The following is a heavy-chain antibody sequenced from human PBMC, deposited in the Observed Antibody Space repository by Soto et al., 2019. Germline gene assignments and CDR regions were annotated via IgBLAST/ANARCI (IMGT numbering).Heavy chain of an antibody. Sequence: EVQLVESGGGLVQPGRSLRLSCAASGFTFDDYAMHWVRQAPGKGLEWVSGISWNSGSIGYADSVKGRFTISRDNAKNSLYLQMNSLRAEDTALYYCAKALVAALPFSAFDIWGQGTMVTVSS. V-gene: IGHV3-9*01. J-gene: IGHJ3*02. CDR3: AKALVAALPFSAFDI. D-gene: IGHD2-15*01. CDR1: GFTFDDYA. CDR2: ISWNSGSI.